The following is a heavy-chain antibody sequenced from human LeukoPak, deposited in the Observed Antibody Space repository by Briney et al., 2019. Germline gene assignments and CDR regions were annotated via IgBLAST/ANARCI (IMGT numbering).Heavy chain of an antibody. V-gene: IGHV4-34*01. CDR3: SRGFDFWGGYNFDY. Sequence: SESLSLTFAVYGGSFSGYYWSWIRQPPGEGLEWIGEINHSGSTNYNPSLKSRVTISVDTSKNQFSLKLSAVPAADTAVYYCSRGFDFWGGYNFDYWGQGTLVTVSS. CDR1: GGSFSGYY. D-gene: IGHD3-3*01. CDR2: INHSGST. J-gene: IGHJ4*03.